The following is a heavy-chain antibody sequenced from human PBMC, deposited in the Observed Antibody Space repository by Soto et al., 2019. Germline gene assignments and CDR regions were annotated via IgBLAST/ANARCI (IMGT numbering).Heavy chain of an antibody. CDR2: INSSGST. V-gene: IGHV4-34*01. CDR3: ARIRARFSRSAFDI. Sequence: PSETLSLTCAVYAGSFTTYYGSWIRQPPGKGLEWIGEINSSGSTNYNPSLKSRLTISVDTSKNQFSLRLTSVTAADTAVYYCARIRARFSRSAFDIWGQGTMVTVSS. J-gene: IGHJ3*02. CDR1: AGSFTTYY. D-gene: IGHD3-10*01.